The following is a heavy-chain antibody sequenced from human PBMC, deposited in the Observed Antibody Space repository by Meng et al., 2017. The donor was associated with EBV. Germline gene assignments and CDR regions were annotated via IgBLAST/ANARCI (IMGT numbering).Heavy chain of an antibody. J-gene: IGHJ4*02. D-gene: IGHD6-6*01. CDR1: GFLLSTRGVG. V-gene: IGHV2-5*02. Sequence: QITLKWAGPTLVKPPPTPALTCPFSGFLLSTRGVGVGWIRQPPGKALEWLALIYWDDDKRYSPSLKRRLTITKDTSKNQVVLTMTNMDPVDAATYYCAHIIAARPFDYWGQGTLVTVSS. CDR3: AHIIAARPFDY. CDR2: IYWDDDK.